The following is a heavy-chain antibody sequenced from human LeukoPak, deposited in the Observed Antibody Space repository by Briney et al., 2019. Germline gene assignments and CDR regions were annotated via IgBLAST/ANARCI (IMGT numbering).Heavy chain of an antibody. D-gene: IGHD6-13*01. CDR2: MNPNSGNT. V-gene: IGHV1-8*01. Sequence: ASVKVSCKASGYTFTSYDINWVRQATGQGLEWMGWMNPNSGNTGYAQKFQGRVTMTRNTSISTAYMELSSLRSEDTAAYYCARIAAAGRTFDYWGQGTLITVSS. J-gene: IGHJ4*02. CDR1: GYTFTSYD. CDR3: ARIAAAGRTFDY.